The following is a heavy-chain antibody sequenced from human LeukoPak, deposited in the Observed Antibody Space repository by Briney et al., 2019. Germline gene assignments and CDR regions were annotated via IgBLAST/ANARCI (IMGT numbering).Heavy chain of an antibody. V-gene: IGHV3-7*01. CDR1: GFSFSSYG. CDR3: ARMGRYGDYDY. D-gene: IGHD4-17*01. J-gene: IGHJ4*02. Sequence: GGSLSLSCAASGFSFSSYGMHWVRQAPGKGLEWVANIKQDGSEKYYVDSVKGRFTISRDNAKNSLYLQMNSLRAEDTAVYYCARMGRYGDYDYWGQGTLVTVSS. CDR2: IKQDGSEK.